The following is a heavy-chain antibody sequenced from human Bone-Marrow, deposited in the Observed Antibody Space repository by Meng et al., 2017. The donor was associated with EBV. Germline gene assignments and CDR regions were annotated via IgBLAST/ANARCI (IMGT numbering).Heavy chain of an antibody. CDR1: GGSISSSSYS. D-gene: IGHD6-19*01. V-gene: IGHV4-39*01. CDR2: IYYSGST. Sequence: LHLAAAGPGLVKPSARLALSCTVSGGSISSSSYSWGWIRQPPGKGLEWIGSIYYSGSTSYNPSLKSRVTISVDTSKNQFSLKLSSVTAADTAVYYCARHAGGGRYSSGPFDPWGQGTLVTVSS. CDR3: ARHAGGGRYSSGPFDP. J-gene: IGHJ5*02.